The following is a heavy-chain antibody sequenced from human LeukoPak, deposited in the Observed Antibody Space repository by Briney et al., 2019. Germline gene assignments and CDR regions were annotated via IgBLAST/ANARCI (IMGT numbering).Heavy chain of an antibody. CDR2: ISYDGSNK. Sequence: QPGGSLRLSCAASGFTFSSYGMHWVRQAPGKGLEWVAVISYDGSNKYYADSVKGRFTISRDNSKNTLYLQMNSLRAEDTAVYYCAREPHFDYWGQGTLVTVSS. CDR1: GFTFSSYG. CDR3: AREPHFDY. V-gene: IGHV3-30*03. J-gene: IGHJ4*02.